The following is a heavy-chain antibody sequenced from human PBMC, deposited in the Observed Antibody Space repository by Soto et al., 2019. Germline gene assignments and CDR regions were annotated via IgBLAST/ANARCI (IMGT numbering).Heavy chain of an antibody. V-gene: IGHV3-9*01. Sequence: PVGSLRLSCAASGFTFDDYAMHWVRQAPGKGLEWVSGISWNSGSIGYADSVKGRFTIPRDNAKNTRYLQMNSLRAEDTALYYCAKDANSRYNWTYDGMENYYYYMDVWGKGTTVTVSS. D-gene: IGHD1-7*01. CDR2: ISWNSGSI. CDR3: AKDANSRYNWTYDGMENYYYYMDV. J-gene: IGHJ6*03. CDR1: GFTFDDYA.